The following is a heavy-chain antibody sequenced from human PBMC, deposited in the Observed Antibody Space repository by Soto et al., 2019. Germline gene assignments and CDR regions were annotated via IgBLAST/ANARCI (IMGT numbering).Heavy chain of an antibody. CDR2: LIPISATA. J-gene: IGHJ6*02. V-gene: IGHV1-69*01. D-gene: IGHD3-3*01. Sequence: QVQLVQSGAEVKKPGSSVKVSCRASGDSFRMFGVNWVRQAPGQGLEWVGGLIPISATAKYAQKFHGRVTISADGSSTTVYMELSSLRFGDTAVYYCARDSPRRPLKMAPKYYDSWGPYQPPTEEPNFEYRFGMDVWGQGTAVIVSS. CDR3: ARDSPRRPLKMAPKYYDSWGPYQPPTEEPNFEYRFGMDV. CDR1: GDSFRMFG.